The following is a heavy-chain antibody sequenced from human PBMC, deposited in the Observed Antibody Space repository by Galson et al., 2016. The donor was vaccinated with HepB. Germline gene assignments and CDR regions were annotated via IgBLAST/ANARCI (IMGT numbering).Heavy chain of an antibody. CDR2: ISYDGSNK. D-gene: IGHD5-12*01. J-gene: IGHJ4*01. Sequence: SLRLSCAASGFTFSTYAMHWVRQAPGKGLEWVAVISYDGSNKYYADSVKGRFTISRDNSKNTPYLQVNSLRADDTAVYYCAKLGGDSGSPYWGHGTLVTVSS. CDR3: AKLGGDSGSPY. CDR1: GFTFSTYA. V-gene: IGHV3-30-3*01.